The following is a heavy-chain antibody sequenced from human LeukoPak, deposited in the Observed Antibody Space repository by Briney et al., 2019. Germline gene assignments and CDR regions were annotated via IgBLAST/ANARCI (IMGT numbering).Heavy chain of an antibody. D-gene: IGHD1-7*01. J-gene: IGHJ3*02. V-gene: IGHV4-4*02. CDR3: ARDSRRELLHAFDI. CDR1: GGSISSSNW. Sequence: PSETLSLTCAVSGGSISSSNWWSWVRQPPGKGLEWIGEIYHSGSTNYNPSLKSRVTISVDTSKNQFSLKLSSVTAADTAVYYCARDSRRELLHAFDIWGQGTMVTVSS. CDR2: IYHSGST.